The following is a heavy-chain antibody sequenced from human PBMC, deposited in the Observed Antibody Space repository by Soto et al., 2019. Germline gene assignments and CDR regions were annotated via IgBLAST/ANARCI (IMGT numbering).Heavy chain of an antibody. CDR2: ITASGDDT. J-gene: IGHJ6*03. Sequence: EVQLLESGGGFVQPGGSLRLSCAASGFTFSSHAMTWVRQVPGKGLEWVSTITASGDDTFYADSVKGRFTISRDNSENTVFLQMSSLRAADTAAYYCAKDGHSVKWYYYMDVWGKGTTVTVSS. D-gene: IGHD2-8*01. CDR3: AKDGHSVKWYYYMDV. V-gene: IGHV3-23*01. CDR1: GFTFSSHA.